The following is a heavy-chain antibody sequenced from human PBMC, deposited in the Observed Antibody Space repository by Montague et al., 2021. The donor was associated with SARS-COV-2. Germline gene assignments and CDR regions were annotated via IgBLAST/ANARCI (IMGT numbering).Heavy chain of an antibody. J-gene: IGHJ4*02. D-gene: IGHD2-8*01. CDR2: ISYTGRT. V-gene: IGHV4-39*01. CDR1: VGSISSPAYY. CDR3: ARQLPSYCATNKCYPYYFDG. Sequence: SETLSLTCTVSVGSISSPAYYWGWIRQSPGKGLEWIGSISYTGRTYYNPSLRSRVSFSMDTSKNHFSLSLSSVTVADTAVYFCARQLPSYCATNKCYPYYFDGWGQGALVTVSS.